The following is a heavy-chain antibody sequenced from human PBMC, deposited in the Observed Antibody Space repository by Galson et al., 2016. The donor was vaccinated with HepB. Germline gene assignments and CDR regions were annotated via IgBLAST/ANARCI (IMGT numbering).Heavy chain of an antibody. Sequence: SLRLSCAVSEFTGFTFSSASMSWIRQAPGKGLEWVAVISYDGSNKYYADSVKGRSTISRGNSKNTLCLQMSSLRPEDTAVYYCAGVVFSREFDYWGQGTLVTVSS. CDR2: ISYDGSNK. J-gene: IGHJ4*02. CDR3: AGVVFSREFDY. CDR1: EFTGFTFSSAS. V-gene: IGHV3-30*03. D-gene: IGHD3-22*01.